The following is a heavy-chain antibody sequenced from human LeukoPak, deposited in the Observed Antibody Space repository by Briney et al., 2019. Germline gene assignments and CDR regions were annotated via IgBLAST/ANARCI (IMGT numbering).Heavy chain of an antibody. J-gene: IGHJ4*02. CDR1: GFTFSSYA. D-gene: IGHD2-8*02. CDR3: ARDLVAGVDY. CDR2: ISYDGSNK. V-gene: IGHV3-30*04. Sequence: GRSLRLSCAASGFTFSSYAMHWARQAPGKGLEWVAVISYDGSNKYYADSVKGRFTISRDNSKNTLYLQMNSLRAEDTAVYYCARDLVAGVDYWGQGTLVTVSS.